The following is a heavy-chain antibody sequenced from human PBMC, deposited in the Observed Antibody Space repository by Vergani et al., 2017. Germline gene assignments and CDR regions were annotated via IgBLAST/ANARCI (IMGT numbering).Heavy chain of an antibody. J-gene: IGHJ6*02. CDR3: TXGRRIRGIIRCMDV. Sequence: EVQVVESGGDLGQPGRSLRLSCTVSGVTFGDCDMSWVRQAPGKGLEGVGFIRSTPYGGTTDYAASVKGRFIISRDDSKNIAYLQMNNLKTEDTAVYYCTXGRRIRGIIRCMDVGGQGTTVIVSS. CDR1: GVTFGDCD. V-gene: IGHV3-49*04. CDR2: IRSTPYGGTT. D-gene: IGHD3-10*01.